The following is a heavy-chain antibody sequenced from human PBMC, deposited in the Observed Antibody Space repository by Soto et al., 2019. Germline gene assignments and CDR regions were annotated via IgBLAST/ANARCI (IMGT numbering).Heavy chain of an antibody. V-gene: IGHV1-18*01. D-gene: IGHD3-10*01. CDR3: ARVEPRGVAVVRDY. Sequence: ASVKVSCKASGNTFASHGFSWVRQAPGQGLEWMGWISGFNGQTNYALKFQGRVTLTTDTSTSTAYMELRSLRSDDTAVYFCARVEPRGVAVVRDYWGQGTLVTVSS. CDR1: GNTFASHG. J-gene: IGHJ4*02. CDR2: ISGFNGQT.